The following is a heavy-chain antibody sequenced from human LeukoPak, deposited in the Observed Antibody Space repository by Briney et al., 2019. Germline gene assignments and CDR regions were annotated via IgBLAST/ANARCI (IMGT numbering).Heavy chain of an antibody. Sequence: PGGSLRLSCAASRFTFSSYGMHWVRQAPGKGLEWVAVIWYDGSNKYYADSVKGRFTISRDNSKNTLYLQMNSLRAEDTAVYYCAALWVVKYYFDYWGQGTLVTVSS. D-gene: IGHD4-23*01. V-gene: IGHV3-33*01. CDR2: IWYDGSNK. J-gene: IGHJ4*02. CDR3: AALWVVKYYFDY. CDR1: RFTFSSYG.